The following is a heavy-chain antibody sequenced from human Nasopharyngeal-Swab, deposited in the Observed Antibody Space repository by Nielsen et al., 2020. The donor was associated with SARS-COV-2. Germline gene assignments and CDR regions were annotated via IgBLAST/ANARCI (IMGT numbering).Heavy chain of an antibody. D-gene: IGHD1-14*01. CDR2: IIPILGIA. CDR3: ASGITGAAFDI. J-gene: IGHJ3*02. V-gene: IGHV1-69*04. Sequence: SVKVSCKASGYTFTSYAMNWVRQAPGQGLEWMGRIIPILGIANYAQKFQGRVTITADKSTSTAYMELSSLRSEDTAVYYCASGITGAAFDIWGQGTMVTVSS. CDR1: GYTFTSYA.